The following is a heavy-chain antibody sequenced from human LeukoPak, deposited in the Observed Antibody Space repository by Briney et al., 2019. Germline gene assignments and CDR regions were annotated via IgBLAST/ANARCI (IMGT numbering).Heavy chain of an antibody. CDR3: ARDYGYCTNGVCSMEGHFDY. D-gene: IGHD2-8*01. Sequence: GGSLRLSCAASGFTFSDYYMSWIRQAPGKGLEWVSYISSSGSTIYYADSVKGRFTTSRDNAKNSLYLQMNSLRAEDTAVYYCARDYGYCTNGVCSMEGHFDYWGQGTLVTVSS. CDR2: ISSSGSTI. CDR1: GFTFSDYY. V-gene: IGHV3-11*01. J-gene: IGHJ4*02.